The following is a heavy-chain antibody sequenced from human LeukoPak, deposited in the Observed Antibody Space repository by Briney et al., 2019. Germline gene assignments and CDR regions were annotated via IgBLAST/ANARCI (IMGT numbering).Heavy chain of an antibody. CDR1: GGSISSSSYY. J-gene: IGHJ4*02. CDR2: IYYSGST. D-gene: IGHD6-6*01. CDR3: ARLGSSSVRVADY. V-gene: IGHV4-39*07. Sequence: PSETLSLTCTVSGGSISSSSYYWGWIRQPPGKGLEWIGSIYYSGSTYYNPSLKSRVTISVDTSKNQFSLKLSSVTAADTAVYYCARLGSSSVRVADYWGQGTLVTVSS.